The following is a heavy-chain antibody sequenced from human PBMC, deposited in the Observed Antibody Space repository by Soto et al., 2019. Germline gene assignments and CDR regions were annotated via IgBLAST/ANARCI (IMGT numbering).Heavy chain of an antibody. CDR2: INHSGST. D-gene: IGHD2-8*02. CDR3: ARDKITGLFDY. V-gene: IGHV4-34*01. J-gene: IGHJ4*02. Sequence: PSETLSLTCAVYGGPFSGYYWTWIRQPPGTGLGWIGEINHSGSTNYNPSLKSRGTISVDTSKNQFSLKLTSVTAADTAVYYCARDKITGLFDYWGQGTLVTVSS. CDR1: GGPFSGYY.